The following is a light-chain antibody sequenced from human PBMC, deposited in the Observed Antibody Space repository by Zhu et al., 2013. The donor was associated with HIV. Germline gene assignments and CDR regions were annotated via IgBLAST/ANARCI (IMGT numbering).Light chain of an antibody. V-gene: IGKV1-5*03. CDR3: QQHTTYPWT. J-gene: IGKJ1*01. CDR1: QSISRS. Sequence: DIQMTQSPSTLSAFVGDRVTITCRASQSISRSLAWYQQKPGKAPMVLIYKTSGLESGVPSRFSGSGSGTEFTLTISSLQPDDSATYYCQQHTTYPWTFGQGTKVEIK. CDR2: KTS.